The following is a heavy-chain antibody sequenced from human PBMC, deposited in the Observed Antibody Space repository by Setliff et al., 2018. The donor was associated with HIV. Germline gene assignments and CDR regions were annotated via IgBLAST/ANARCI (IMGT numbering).Heavy chain of an antibody. D-gene: IGHD1-26*01. CDR2: MYYSGST. CDR1: GGSISSSSYY. J-gene: IGHJ6*03. CDR3: ARGFGAPYLFSGYMDV. V-gene: IGHV4-39*07. Sequence: PSETLSLTCTVSGGSISSSSYYWGWVRQPPGKGLEWIGSMYYSGSTYYTPSLKSRITISLDTSKNQFSLRMRSVTAADTAVYFCARGFGAPYLFSGYMDVWGKGTTVTVSS.